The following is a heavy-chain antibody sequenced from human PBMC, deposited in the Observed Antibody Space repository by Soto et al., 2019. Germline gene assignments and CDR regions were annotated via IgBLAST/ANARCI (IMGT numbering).Heavy chain of an antibody. CDR2: IKYDGSET. V-gene: IGHV3-7*01. Sequence: GGSLRLSCAASGFTFSTYLMSWVRQAPGKGLEWVANIKYDGSETYYVDSVKGRFTISRDNAKNSLYLQMNSLRGEDTAVYYCARYSSAWGLWGQGALVTVSS. D-gene: IGHD6-19*01. CDR3: ARYSSAWGL. CDR1: GFTFSTYL. J-gene: IGHJ4*02.